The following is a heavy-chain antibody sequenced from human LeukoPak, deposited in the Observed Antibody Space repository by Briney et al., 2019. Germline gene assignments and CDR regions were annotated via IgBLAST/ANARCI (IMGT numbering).Heavy chain of an antibody. CDR3: ARDWGVPAAGFDY. D-gene: IGHD2-2*01. V-gene: IGHV3-7*03. Sequence: GGSLRLSCAASGFTFSSYWMSWVRQAPGKGLEWVANIKQDGSEKYYVDSVKGRFTISRDNAKNSLYLQMNSLRAEDTAVYYCARDWGVPAAGFDYWGQGTLVTVSS. CDR2: IKQDGSEK. J-gene: IGHJ4*02. CDR1: GFTFSSYW.